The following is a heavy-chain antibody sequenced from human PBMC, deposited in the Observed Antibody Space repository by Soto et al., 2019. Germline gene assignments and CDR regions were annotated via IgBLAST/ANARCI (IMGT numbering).Heavy chain of an antibody. D-gene: IGHD3-3*01. V-gene: IGHV4-30-2*01. CDR3: ARVPSTYYDFWSGYWGLGWFDP. Sequence: QLQLQESGSGLVKPSQTLSLTCAVSGGSISSGGYSWSWIRQPPGKGLEWIGYIYQSGSTYYNPSLKSRVTISVDRSKNQFSLKLSSVTAADTAVYYCARVPSTYYDFWSGYWGLGWFDPWGQGTLVTVSS. CDR1: GGSISSGGYS. CDR2: IYQSGST. J-gene: IGHJ5*02.